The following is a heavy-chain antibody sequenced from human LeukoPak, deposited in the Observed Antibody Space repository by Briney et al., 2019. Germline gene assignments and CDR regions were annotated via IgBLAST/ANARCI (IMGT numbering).Heavy chain of an antibody. CDR2: IYTSGST. V-gene: IGHV4-4*07. J-gene: IGHJ4*02. D-gene: IGHD6-13*01. Sequence: SETLSLTCTVSGGSISSHYWSWLRQPAGKALEWIGGIYTSGSTNYNPSLKSRVTMSLDTSKNQLSLKLSSVTAADTAVYYCARRYSTTWYFDYWGQGTLVTVSS. CDR1: GGSISSHY. CDR3: ARRYSTTWYFDY.